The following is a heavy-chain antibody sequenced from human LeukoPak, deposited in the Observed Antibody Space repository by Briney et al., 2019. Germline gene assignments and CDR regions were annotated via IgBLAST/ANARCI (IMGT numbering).Heavy chain of an antibody. CDR3: AKDGKYSSGWYDY. CDR1: GFTFSSYG. V-gene: IGHV3-30*18. D-gene: IGHD6-19*01. J-gene: IGHJ4*02. Sequence: PGRSLRLSCAASGFTFSSYGMHWVRQAPGKGLEWVAVISYDGSNKYYADSVKGRFTISRDNSKNTLYLQMNSLRAEDTAVYYCAKDGKYSSGWYDYWGQGTLVTVPS. CDR2: ISYDGSNK.